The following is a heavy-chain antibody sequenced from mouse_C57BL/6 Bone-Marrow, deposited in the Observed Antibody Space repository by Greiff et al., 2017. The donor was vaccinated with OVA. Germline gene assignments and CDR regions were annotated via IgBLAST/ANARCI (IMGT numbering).Heavy chain of an antibody. Sequence: VKLMESGPELVKPGASVKISCKASGYAFSSSWMNWVKQRPGKGLEWIGRIYPGDGDTNYNGKFKGKATLTADKSSSTAYMQLSSLTSEDSAVYFCVLIYYYGSPYYYAIDYWGQGTSVTVSS. J-gene: IGHJ4*01. CDR1: GYAFSSSW. V-gene: IGHV1-82*01. D-gene: IGHD1-1*01. CDR3: VLIYYYGSPYYYAIDY. CDR2: IYPGDGDT.